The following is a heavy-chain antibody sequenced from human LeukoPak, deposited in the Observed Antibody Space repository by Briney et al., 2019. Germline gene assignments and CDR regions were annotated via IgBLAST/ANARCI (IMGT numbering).Heavy chain of an antibody. CDR3: ARGNWEKYYYYYYMDV. V-gene: IGHV1-2*02. Sequence: ASVKVSCKASGYTFTGYYMHWVRQAPGQGLEWMGWINPNSGGTNYAQKFQGRVTMTRDTSISTAYMELSRLRSDDTAVYYCARGNWEKYYYYYYMDVWGKGTTVTISS. CDR2: INPNSGGT. CDR1: GYTFTGYY. D-gene: IGHD1-26*01. J-gene: IGHJ6*03.